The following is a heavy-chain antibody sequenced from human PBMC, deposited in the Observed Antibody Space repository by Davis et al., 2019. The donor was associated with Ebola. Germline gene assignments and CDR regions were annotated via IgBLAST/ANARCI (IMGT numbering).Heavy chain of an antibody. D-gene: IGHD6-19*01. CDR1: GFTFSSFS. J-gene: IGHJ5*02. V-gene: IGHV3-7*01. CDR2: IKQDGSEK. Sequence: GESLKISCAASGFTFSSFSMNWVRQVPGKGLEWVANIKQDGSEKYYVDSVKGRFTISRDNAKNSLYLQMNSLRAEDTAVYYCARERGYSSGWYVPWGQGTLVTVSS. CDR3: ARERGYSSGWYVP.